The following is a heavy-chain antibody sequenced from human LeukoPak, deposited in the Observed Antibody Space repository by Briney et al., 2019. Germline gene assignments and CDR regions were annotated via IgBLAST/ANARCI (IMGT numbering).Heavy chain of an antibody. Sequence: GGSLRLSCAASGFTLSSYGMHWVRQAPGKGLEWVAFIRNDGSNTYYADSVKGRFTISRDNRKNTLYLQMNSLRAEDTAVYYCAKASGSGNSFDYYYYHLDVWGKGTTVTISS. J-gene: IGHJ6*03. CDR3: AKASGSGNSFDYYYYHLDV. CDR2: IRNDGSNT. D-gene: IGHD3-10*01. V-gene: IGHV3-30*02. CDR1: GFTLSSYG.